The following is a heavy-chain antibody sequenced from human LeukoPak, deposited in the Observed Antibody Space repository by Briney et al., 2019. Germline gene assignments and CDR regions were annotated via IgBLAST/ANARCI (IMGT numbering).Heavy chain of an antibody. D-gene: IGHD3-22*01. CDR1: GFTFSSYA. CDR3: ARDPNYYDSSGYYHDY. J-gene: IGHJ4*02. Sequence: PGRSLRLSCAASGFTFSSYAMHWVRQAPGKGLEWVAVISYDGSNKYYADSVKGRFTISRDNSKNTLYLQMNSLRAEDTAVYYCARDPNYYDSSGYYHDYWGQGTLVTVSS. CDR2: ISYDGSNK. V-gene: IGHV3-30-3*01.